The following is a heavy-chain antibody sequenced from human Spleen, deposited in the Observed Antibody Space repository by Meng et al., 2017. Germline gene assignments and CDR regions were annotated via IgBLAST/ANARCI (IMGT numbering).Heavy chain of an antibody. Sequence: GESLKISCAASGFAFNDYWMNWVRQSPGKGLEWVANTSPDGRTAYYLDSVKGRFTISRDNAKNSLFLQMNSVSAEDTAMYYCTRDFARNTIDYWGQGTLVTVSS. J-gene: IGHJ4*02. CDR1: GFAFNDYW. CDR2: TSPDGRTA. V-gene: IGHV3-7*01. CDR3: TRDFARNTIDY. D-gene: IGHD1-1*01.